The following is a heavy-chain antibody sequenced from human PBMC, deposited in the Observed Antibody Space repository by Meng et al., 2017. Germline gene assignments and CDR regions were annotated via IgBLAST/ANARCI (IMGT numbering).Heavy chain of an antibody. Sequence: QLQLRQLCAGLLKPPEHLSLTCAVYGGSFSGYYWSWIRQPPGKGLEWIGEINHSGSTNYNPSLKSRVTISVDTSKNQFSLKLSSVTAADTAVYYCARVLDPVLVEFDYWGQGTLVTASS. CDR3: ARVLDPVLVEFDY. D-gene: IGHD3/OR15-3a*01. J-gene: IGHJ4*02. CDR2: INHSGST. V-gene: IGHV4-34*02. CDR1: GGSFSGYY.